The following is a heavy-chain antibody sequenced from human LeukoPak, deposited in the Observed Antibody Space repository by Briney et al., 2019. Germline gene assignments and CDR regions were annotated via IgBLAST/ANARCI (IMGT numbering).Heavy chain of an antibody. Sequence: GGSLRLSCAASGLTVSSNYMSWVRQAPGKGLEWVSVIYSGGSTYYADSVKGRFTISRDNSKNTLCLQMNSLRAEDTAVYYCARVKSGSYSYFDYWGQGTLVTVSS. V-gene: IGHV3-66*01. J-gene: IGHJ4*02. CDR1: GLTVSSNY. CDR3: ARVKSGSYSYFDY. D-gene: IGHD1-26*01. CDR2: IYSGGST.